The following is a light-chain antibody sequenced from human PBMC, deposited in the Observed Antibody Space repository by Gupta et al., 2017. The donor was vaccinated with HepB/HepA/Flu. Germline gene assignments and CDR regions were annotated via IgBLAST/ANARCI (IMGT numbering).Light chain of an antibody. CDR2: GNT. J-gene: IGLJ1*01. V-gene: IGLV1-40*01. CDR1: SSNIGAAYA. CDR3: QYYGSSLSCV. Sequence: QSVLTQTPSVSGAPGQRVTISCTGSSSNIGAAYAVHGYQHLPGTAPKLLFYGNTNRPSRVPGRFSGSRSATSASLAITGLEAEDEADYYCQYYGSSLSCVFGTGTKVTVL.